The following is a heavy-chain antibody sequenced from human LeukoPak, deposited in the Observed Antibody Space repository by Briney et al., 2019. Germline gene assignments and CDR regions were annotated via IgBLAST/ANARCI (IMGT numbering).Heavy chain of an antibody. Sequence: ASVKVSCKASGYIFTDYYIHWVRQAPGQGLEWMGWINPDSGGPNYAQKFQGRVTMTRDTSITTAYMELSWLRSDDTAVYYCASGEWYRPLDYWGQGTLVTVSS. D-gene: IGHD3-3*01. CDR2: INPDSGGP. CDR3: ASGEWYRPLDY. V-gene: IGHV1-2*02. CDR1: GYIFTDYY. J-gene: IGHJ4*02.